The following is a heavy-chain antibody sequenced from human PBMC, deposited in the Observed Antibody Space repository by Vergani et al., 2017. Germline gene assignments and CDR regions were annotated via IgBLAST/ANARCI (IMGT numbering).Heavy chain of an antibody. V-gene: IGHV3-23*01. Sequence: EVQLLESGGSLKQPGGSVRLSCAASGFTFSTYAMHWVRQAPGKGLEWVSALTGGGGSTYYADSFKGRFIISRDNSRDTLYLQMNSLRPEDTASYYWVKDAGSYENFFDSWGRGTLVTASS. D-gene: IGHD1-26*01. CDR1: GFTFSTYA. CDR2: LTGGGGST. J-gene: IGHJ4*02. CDR3: VKDAGSYENFFDS.